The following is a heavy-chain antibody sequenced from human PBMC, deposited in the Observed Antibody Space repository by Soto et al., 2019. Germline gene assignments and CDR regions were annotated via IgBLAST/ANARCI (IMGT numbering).Heavy chain of an antibody. CDR3: VRVGIYCSNTTCYPPSHVT. CDR1: GYSFTSYW. CDR2: IYPGDSDT. Sequence: PGESLKLSCKGSGYSFTSYWIGWVRQMPGKDLQWMGIIYPGDSDTRYSPSFQGQVTITSDTSVSTAYMELSSLRSEDMVVYSCVRVGIYCSNTTCYPPSHVTRGQGTLVTVSS. D-gene: IGHD2-2*01. J-gene: IGHJ4*02. V-gene: IGHV5-51*01.